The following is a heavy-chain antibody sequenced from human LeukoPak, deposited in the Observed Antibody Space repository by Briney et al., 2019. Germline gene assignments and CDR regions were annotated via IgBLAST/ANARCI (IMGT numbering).Heavy chain of an antibody. CDR3: AREVSGWYSGWDY. V-gene: IGHV1-2*02. J-gene: IGHJ4*02. D-gene: IGHD6-19*01. CDR2: INPNSGGT. CDR1: GYTFTGYY. Sequence: ASVKVSCKASGYTFTGYYMRWVRQAPGQGLEWMGWINPNSGGTNYAQKFQGRVTMTRDTSISTAYMELSRLRSDDTAVYYCAREVSGWYSGWDYWGQGTLVTVSS.